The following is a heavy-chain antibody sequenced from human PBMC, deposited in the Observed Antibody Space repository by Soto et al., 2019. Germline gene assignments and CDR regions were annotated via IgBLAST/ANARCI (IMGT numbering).Heavy chain of an antibody. CDR1: KVSFSSYW. V-gene: IGHV3-74*01. Sequence: AXGSLRLSCTASKVSFSSYWMHWVRQVPGKGPAWVSRINHDGSKTEYADSVKGRFTISRDNTNNTLYLQMNSLRVEDTAMYYCVREPWGFSGTWYDYWGQGTLVTVSS. CDR3: VREPWGFSGTWYDY. D-gene: IGHD6-13*01. J-gene: IGHJ4*02. CDR2: INHDGSKT.